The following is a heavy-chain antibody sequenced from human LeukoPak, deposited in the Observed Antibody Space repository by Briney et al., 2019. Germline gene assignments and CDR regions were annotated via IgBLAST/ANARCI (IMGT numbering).Heavy chain of an antibody. V-gene: IGHV3-30-3*01. Sequence: GRSLRLSCAASGFTFSSYAMHWVRQAPGKGLEWVAVISYDGSNKYYADSVKGRFTISRDNSKNTLYLQMNSLRAEDTAVYYCARASYDFRYYFDYWGQGTLVTVSS. CDR1: GFTFSSYA. CDR2: ISYDGSNK. D-gene: IGHD3-3*01. J-gene: IGHJ4*02. CDR3: ARASYDFRYYFDY.